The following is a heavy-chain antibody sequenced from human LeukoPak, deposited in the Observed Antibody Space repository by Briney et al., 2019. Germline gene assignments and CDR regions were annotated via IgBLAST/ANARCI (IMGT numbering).Heavy chain of an antibody. CDR3: ARDELHYDFWSGYQNFQH. Sequence: ASVKVSCKASGYTFTGYYMHWVRQAPGQGLEWMGWINPNSGGTNYAQKFQGRVTMTRDTSISTAYMELSRLRSDDTAVYYCARDELHYDFWSGYQNFQHWGQGTLVTVSS. V-gene: IGHV1-2*02. D-gene: IGHD3-3*01. CDR1: GYTFTGYY. J-gene: IGHJ1*01. CDR2: INPNSGGT.